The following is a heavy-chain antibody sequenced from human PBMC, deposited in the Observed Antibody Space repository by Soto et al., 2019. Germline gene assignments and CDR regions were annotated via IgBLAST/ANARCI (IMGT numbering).Heavy chain of an antibody. D-gene: IGHD3-3*01. J-gene: IGHJ5*02. CDR3: AHSITIFGVVRLGNWFDP. CDR2: IYWDDDK. Sequence: QITLKESGPTLVKPTQPLTLTCTFSGFSLSTSGVGVGWIRQPPGKALEWLALIYWDDDKRYSPSLKSRLTINKDTSKNQVVLTMTNMDPVDTATYYCAHSITIFGVVRLGNWFDPWGQGTLVTVSS. V-gene: IGHV2-5*02. CDR1: GFSLSTSGVG.